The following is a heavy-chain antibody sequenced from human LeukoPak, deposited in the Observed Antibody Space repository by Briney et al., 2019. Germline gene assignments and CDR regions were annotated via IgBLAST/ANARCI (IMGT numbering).Heavy chain of an antibody. V-gene: IGHV3-15*01. D-gene: IGHD6-6*01. CDR1: GFTFKYAW. CDR2: IKSKTDGETT. CDR3: TTLVGAPTY. Sequence: GGSLRLSCAASGFTFKYAWMTWVRQAPGKGPEWGGRIKSKTDGETTDYAAAVKSRFPLSRDDSKNMVYLQMTSLQTDDTAVYYCTTLVGAPTYWGQGTPVTVSS. J-gene: IGHJ4*02.